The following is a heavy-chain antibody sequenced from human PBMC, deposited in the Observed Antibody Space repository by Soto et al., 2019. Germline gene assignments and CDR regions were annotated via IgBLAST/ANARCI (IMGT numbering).Heavy chain of an antibody. CDR1: GYTFTSYA. D-gene: IGHD2-2*01. CDR3: ASRYHGKGPVPPPPFDP. V-gene: IGHV1-3*01. CDR2: INAGNGNT. Sequence: QVPLVQSGAEVKKPGASVKVSCKASGYTFTSYAMHWVRQAPGQRLEWMGWINAGNGNTKYSQKFQGRVTITRDTSASTAYMELSSLRSEDTAVYYCASRYHGKGPVPPPPFDPWGQGTLVTVSS. J-gene: IGHJ5*02.